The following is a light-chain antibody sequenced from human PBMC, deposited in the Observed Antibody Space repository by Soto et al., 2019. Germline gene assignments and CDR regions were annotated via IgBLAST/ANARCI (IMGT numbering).Light chain of an antibody. J-gene: IGKJ1*01. CDR3: QQYNYRPPWT. Sequence: EIVMTQSPATLSVSPGERATLSCRASQSVGSNLAWYQQKPGQAPRLLMYGASTRATGVPARFSGSGSGAEFTLTISSLQSEDFAVYYCQQYNYRPPWTFGQGTEVEIE. CDR1: QSVGSN. CDR2: GAS. V-gene: IGKV3-15*01.